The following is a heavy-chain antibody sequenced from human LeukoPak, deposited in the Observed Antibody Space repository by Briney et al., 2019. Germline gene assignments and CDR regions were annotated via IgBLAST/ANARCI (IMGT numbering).Heavy chain of an antibody. CDR2: INPSGGST. D-gene: IGHD6-19*01. CDR3: AKNSHGYSSGWLQFNFDY. V-gene: IGHV1-46*01. J-gene: IGHJ4*02. CDR1: GYTFTSYY. Sequence: GASVKVSCKASGYTFTSYYMHWVRQAPGQGLEWMGIINPSGGSTSYAQKFQGRVTMTRDTSISTAYMELSRLRSDDTAVYYCAKNSHGYSSGWLQFNFDYWGQGTLVTVSS.